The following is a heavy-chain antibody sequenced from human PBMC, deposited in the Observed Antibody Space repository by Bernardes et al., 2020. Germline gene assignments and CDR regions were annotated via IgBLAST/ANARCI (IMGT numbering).Heavy chain of an antibody. V-gene: IGHV1-18*01. CDR1: GYTFTSYG. J-gene: IGHJ4*02. Sequence: ASVKVSCKASGYTFTSYGISWVRQAPGQGLEWMGWISAYNGNTNYAQKLQGRVTMTTDTSTSTAYMELRSLRSDDTAVYYCARDLAAAGPHFCDYWGQGTLVTVSS. CDR2: ISAYNGNT. D-gene: IGHD6-13*01. CDR3: ARDLAAAGPHFCDY.